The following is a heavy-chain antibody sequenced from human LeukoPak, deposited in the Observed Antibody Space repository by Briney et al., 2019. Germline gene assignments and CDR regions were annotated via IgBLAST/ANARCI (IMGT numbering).Heavy chain of an antibody. J-gene: IGHJ4*02. CDR2: ITTSGGGT. CDR1: GFTFNSYA. CDR3: AKTNYFDY. Sequence: GGSLRLSCVASGFTFNSYAMNWVRQAPGKGLEWVSAITTSGGGTYYADSVKGRFTISRGNSKNTLYLQMNSLRVEDTAVYYCAKTNYFDYWGQGTLVTVSS. V-gene: IGHV3-23*01.